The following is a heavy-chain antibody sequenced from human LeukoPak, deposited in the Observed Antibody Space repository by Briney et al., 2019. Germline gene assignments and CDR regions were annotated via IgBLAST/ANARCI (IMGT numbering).Heavy chain of an antibody. D-gene: IGHD3-22*01. CDR1: GGSISSYY. V-gene: IGHV4-59*01. CDR3: GRGSGHYDSASY. J-gene: IGHJ4*02. Sequence: SETLSLTCTVSGGSISSYYWSWIRQPPGKGLEWIGYIYYSGSTNYNPSLKSRVTISVDTSKNQFSLKLSSVTAADTAVYYCGRGSGHYDSASYWGQGTLATVSS. CDR2: IYYSGST.